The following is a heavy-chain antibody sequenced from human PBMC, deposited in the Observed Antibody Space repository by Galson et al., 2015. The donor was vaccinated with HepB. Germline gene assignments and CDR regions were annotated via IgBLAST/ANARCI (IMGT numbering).Heavy chain of an antibody. Sequence: SLRLSCAASGFTFSSYGMHWVRQAPGKGLEWVAVISYDGSNKYYADSVKGRFTISRDNSKNTLYLQMNSLRAEDTAVYYCAKDGVLIGGVVPAAISGVNWFDPWGQGTLVTVSS. CDR3: AKDGVLIGGVVPAAISGVNWFDP. CDR2: ISYDGSNK. V-gene: IGHV3-30*18. J-gene: IGHJ5*02. CDR1: GFTFSSYG. D-gene: IGHD2-2*01.